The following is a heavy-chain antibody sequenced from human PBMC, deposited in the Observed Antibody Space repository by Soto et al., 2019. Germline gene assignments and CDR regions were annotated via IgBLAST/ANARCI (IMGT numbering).Heavy chain of an antibody. J-gene: IGHJ4*02. CDR3: ARGRRGSYGSFDY. Sequence: QVQLQESGPGLVKPSQTLSLTCTVSGGSISSGDYYWSWIRQPPGKGLEWIGYIYYSGSTYYNPSLKSRVTISVDTSKHQSSLELSSVTAADTAVYYCARGRRGSYGSFDYWGQGTLVTVSS. CDR2: IYYSGST. CDR1: GGSISSGDYY. D-gene: IGHD1-26*01. V-gene: IGHV4-30-4*01.